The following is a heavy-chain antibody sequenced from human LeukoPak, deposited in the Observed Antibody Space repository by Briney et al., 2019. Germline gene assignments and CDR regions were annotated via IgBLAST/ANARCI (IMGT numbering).Heavy chain of an antibody. CDR1: GYSISSGYY. CDR2: IYHSGST. J-gene: IGHJ4*02. V-gene: IGHV4-38-2*02. Sequence: SETLSLTCTVSGYSISSGYYWGWIRQPPGKGLEWIGSIYHSGSTYYNPSLKSRVTISVDTSKNQFSLKLSSVTAADTAVYYCARDQGIWDTAMGNFDYWGQGTLVTVSS. D-gene: IGHD5-18*01. CDR3: ARDQGIWDTAMGNFDY.